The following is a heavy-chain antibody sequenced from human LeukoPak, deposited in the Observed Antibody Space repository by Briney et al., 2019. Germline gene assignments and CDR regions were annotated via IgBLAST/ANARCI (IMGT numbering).Heavy chain of an antibody. CDR3: ARGSFWSGYYDY. Sequence: SETLSLTCAVYGGSFSGYYWSWIRQPPGKGLEWIGEINHSGSTNYNPSLKSRVTISIDTSKNHFSLKLSSVTAADTAMYYCARGSFWSGYYDYWGQGTLITVSS. J-gene: IGHJ4*02. D-gene: IGHD3-3*01. V-gene: IGHV4-34*01. CDR1: GGSFSGYY. CDR2: INHSGST.